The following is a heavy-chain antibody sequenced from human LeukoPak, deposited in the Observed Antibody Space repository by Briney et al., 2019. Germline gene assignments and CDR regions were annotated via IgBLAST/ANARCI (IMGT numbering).Heavy chain of an antibody. D-gene: IGHD3-22*01. V-gene: IGHV4-59*01. CDR3: ARDLVVISLYYFDY. J-gene: IGHJ4*02. CDR1: GGSISSYY. CDR2: IHYSEST. Sequence: SETLSLTCTVSGGSISSYYWSWIRQPPGKGLEWIGHIHYSESTNYNPSLKSRVTISADTSKNQFSLKLSSVTAADTAVYYCARDLVVISLYYFDYWGQGTLVTVSS.